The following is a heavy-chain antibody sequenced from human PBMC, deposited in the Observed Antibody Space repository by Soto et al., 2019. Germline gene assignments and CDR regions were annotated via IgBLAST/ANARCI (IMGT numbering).Heavy chain of an antibody. Sequence: ASVKVSCKASGGTFSSYAISWVRQATGQGLEWMGGIIPIFGTANYAQKLQGRVTMTTDTSTSTAYMELRSLRSDDTAVYYCARPFGLERSDAFDIWGQGTMVTVSS. CDR3: ARPFGLERSDAFDI. CDR2: IIPIFGTA. CDR1: GGTFSSYA. D-gene: IGHD1-1*01. V-gene: IGHV1-69*05. J-gene: IGHJ3*02.